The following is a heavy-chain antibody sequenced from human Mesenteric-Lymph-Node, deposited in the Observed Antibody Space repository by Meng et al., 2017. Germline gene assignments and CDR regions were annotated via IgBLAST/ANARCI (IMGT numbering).Heavy chain of an antibody. V-gene: IGHV5-51*01. CDR3: ARPSRGCYGMDV. Sequence: GESLKISCTGSGYSFSSYWIGWVRQMPGKGLEWMGIIYPGDTDTKYSPSFQGQVTTSVDKSISTVYLQWSSLKASDTAMYYCARPSRGCYGMDVWGQGTTVTVSS. CDR1: GYSFSSYW. CDR2: IYPGDTDT. J-gene: IGHJ6*02. D-gene: IGHD6-19*01.